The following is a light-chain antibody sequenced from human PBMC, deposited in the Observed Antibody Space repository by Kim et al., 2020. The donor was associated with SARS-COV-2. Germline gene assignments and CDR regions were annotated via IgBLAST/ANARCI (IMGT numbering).Light chain of an antibody. CDR3: QHYNNWPSYT. Sequence: VPPGGTATLSCRASQSISTYLAWYQHKPGQSPRLLIYGASTRATVTPSRFSGSASGTEFTLTISSLQSEDFAVYYCQHYNNWPSYTFGQGTKLEI. V-gene: IGKV3-15*01. J-gene: IGKJ2*01. CDR2: GAS. CDR1: QSISTY.